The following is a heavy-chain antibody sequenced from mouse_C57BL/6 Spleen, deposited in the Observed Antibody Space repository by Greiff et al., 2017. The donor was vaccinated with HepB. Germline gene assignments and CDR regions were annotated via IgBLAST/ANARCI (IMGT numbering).Heavy chain of an antibody. CDR1: GYAFTNYL. CDR3: ARGEGDYYGSSYDAMDY. CDR2: INPGSGGT. V-gene: IGHV1-54*01. J-gene: IGHJ4*01. D-gene: IGHD1-1*01. Sequence: QVQLQQSGAELVRPGTSVKVSCKASGYAFTNYLIEWVKQRPGQGLEWIGVINPGSGGTNYNEKFKGKATLTADKSSSTAYMQLSSLTSEDSAVYFCARGEGDYYGSSYDAMDYWGQGTSVTVSS.